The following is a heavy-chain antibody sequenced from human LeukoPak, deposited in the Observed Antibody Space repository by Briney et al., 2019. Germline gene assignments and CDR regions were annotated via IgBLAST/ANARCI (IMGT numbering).Heavy chain of an antibody. D-gene: IGHD2-21*01. Sequence: GGSLRLSCAASGFAFDIYRMHWVRQAPGKGLEWVSLISDDGSDTYYSDSVKGRFTISRDNSKKILYLQMDSLRTEDTAVYYCARDLLDCGGPRCTDSGGQGTLVTVSS. J-gene: IGHJ4*02. CDR1: GFAFDIYR. CDR2: ISDDGSDT. V-gene: IGHV3-30-3*01. CDR3: ARDLLDCGGPRCTDS.